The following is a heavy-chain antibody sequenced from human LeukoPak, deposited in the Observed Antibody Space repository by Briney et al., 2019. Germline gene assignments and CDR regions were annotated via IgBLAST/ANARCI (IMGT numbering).Heavy chain of an antibody. V-gene: IGHV3-9*01. J-gene: IGHJ4*02. D-gene: IGHD2-2*01. CDR2: ISWNSGSI. CDR3: AREIYCGGVVPGY. CDR1: GFTFDDYA. Sequence: GGSLRLSCAASGFTFDDYAMHWVRPAPGKGLEWVSGISWNSGSIGYADSVKGRFTISRDNAKNSLYLQMNSLRAEDTALYYCAREIYCGGVVPGYWGQGTLVTVSS.